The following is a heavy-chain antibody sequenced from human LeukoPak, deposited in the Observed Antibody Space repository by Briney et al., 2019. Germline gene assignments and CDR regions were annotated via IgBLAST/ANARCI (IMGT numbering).Heavy chain of an antibody. CDR2: ISAYNGNT. V-gene: IGHV1-18*01. CDR3: TSGYSSSWYSPRWYYMDV. D-gene: IGHD6-13*01. CDR1: GYTFTSYG. Sequence: GASVKVSCKASGYTFTSYGISWVRQAPGQGLEWMGWISAYNGNTNYAQKLQGRVTMTTDTSTSTAYMELRSLRSDDTAVYYCTSGYSSSWYSPRWYYMDVWGKGTTVTVSS. J-gene: IGHJ6*03.